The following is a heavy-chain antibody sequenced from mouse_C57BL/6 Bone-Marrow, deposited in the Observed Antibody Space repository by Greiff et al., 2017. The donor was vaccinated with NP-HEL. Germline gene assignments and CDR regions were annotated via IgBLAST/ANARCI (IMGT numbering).Heavy chain of an antibody. CDR1: GYSITSGYY. Sequence: ESGPGLVKPSQSLSLTCSVTGYSITSGYYWNWIRQFPGNKLEWMGYISYDGSNNYNPSLKNRISITRDTSKNQFFLKLNSVTTEDTATYYCANYYGYYWGQGTTLTVSS. J-gene: IGHJ2*01. CDR2: ISYDGSN. V-gene: IGHV3-6*01. D-gene: IGHD1-1*01. CDR3: ANYYGYY.